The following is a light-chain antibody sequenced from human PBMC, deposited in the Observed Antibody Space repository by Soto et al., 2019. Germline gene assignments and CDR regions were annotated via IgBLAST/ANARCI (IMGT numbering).Light chain of an antibody. CDR1: SSDVGGYIY. V-gene: IGLV2-14*01. CDR3: SSYTTTSSYV. Sequence: LTQPASVSGSPGQSITISCTGTSSDVGGYIYVSWYQQHPGKAPKLMIYDVTSRPSGVSYRFSGSKSGNTASLTISGLQAEDEADYYCSSYTTTSSYVFGTGTKVTV. J-gene: IGLJ1*01. CDR2: DVT.